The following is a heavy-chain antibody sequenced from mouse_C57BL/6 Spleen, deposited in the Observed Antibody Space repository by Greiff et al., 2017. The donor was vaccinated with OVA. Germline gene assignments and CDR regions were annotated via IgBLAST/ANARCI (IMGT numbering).Heavy chain of an antibody. CDR3: TRGGNYGSSYGYFDY. D-gene: IGHD1-1*01. CDR1: GFTFSSYA. CDR2: ISSGGDYI. Sequence: EVKLMESGEGLVKPGGSLKLSCAASGFTFSSYAMSWVRQTPEKRLEWVAYISSGGDYIYYADTVKGRFTISRDNARNTLYLQMSSLKSEDTAMYYCTRGGNYGSSYGYFDYWGQGTTLTVSS. J-gene: IGHJ2*01. V-gene: IGHV5-9-1*02.